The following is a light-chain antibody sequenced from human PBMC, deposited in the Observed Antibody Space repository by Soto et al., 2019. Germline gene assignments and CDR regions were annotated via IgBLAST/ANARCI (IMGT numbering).Light chain of an antibody. CDR1: QSLLHSNGYNY. CDR2: LGS. CDR3: MQALQTPQVT. V-gene: IGKV2-28*01. Sequence: DIVMTQSPLSLPVTPGESASISCRSSQSLLHSNGYNYLDWYLQKPGQSPQLLIYLGSNRASGVPDRFSGSGSGTDFTLKISRVEAEDVGVYYCMQALQTPQVTFGPGTKVDIK. J-gene: IGKJ3*01.